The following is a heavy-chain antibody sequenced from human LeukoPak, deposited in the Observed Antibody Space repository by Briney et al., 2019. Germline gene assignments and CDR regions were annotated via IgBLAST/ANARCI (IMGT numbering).Heavy chain of an antibody. D-gene: IGHD6-13*01. J-gene: IGHJ4*02. V-gene: IGHV4-39*01. CDR2: IYYSGST. CDR3: ARLIASGRAAAGYGGY. Sequence: SETLSLTCTVSGGSISSSSYYWGWIRQPPGKGLEWIGSIYYSGSTYYNPSLKSRVTISVDTSKNQFSLKLSSVTAADTAVYYCARLIASGRAAAGYGGYCGQGTLVTVSS. CDR1: GGSISSSSYY.